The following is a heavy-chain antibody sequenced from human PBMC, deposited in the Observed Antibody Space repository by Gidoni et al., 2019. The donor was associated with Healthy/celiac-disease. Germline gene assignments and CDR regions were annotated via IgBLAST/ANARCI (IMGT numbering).Heavy chain of an antibody. CDR3: VGLNDSSGYWWDAFDI. J-gene: IGHJ3*02. CDR2: IKQDGSEK. CDR1: GFPFSRHW. V-gene: IGHV3-7*01. D-gene: IGHD3-22*01. Sequence: EVQLVESGGGLVQPGGSLRLSCAASGFPFSRHWMSWVRQAPGKGLEWVANIKQDGSEKYYVDSVKGRFTISRDNAKNSLYLQMNSLRAEDTAVYYCVGLNDSSGYWWDAFDIWGQGTMVTVSS.